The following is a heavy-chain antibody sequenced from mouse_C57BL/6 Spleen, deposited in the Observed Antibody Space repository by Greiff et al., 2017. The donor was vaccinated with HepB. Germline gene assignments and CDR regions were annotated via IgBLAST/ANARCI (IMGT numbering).Heavy chain of an antibody. J-gene: IGHJ2*01. D-gene: IGHD1-1*01. CDR2: IYPGDGDT. CDR3: ARSGYYGSRYYFDY. V-gene: IGHV1-82*01. CDR1: GYAFSSSW. Sequence: QVHVKQSGPELVKPGASVKISCKASGYAFSSSWMNWVKQRPGKGLEWIGRIYPGDGDTNYNGKFKGKATLTADKSSSTAYMQLSSLTSEDSAVYFCARSGYYGSRYYFDYWGQGTTLTVSS.